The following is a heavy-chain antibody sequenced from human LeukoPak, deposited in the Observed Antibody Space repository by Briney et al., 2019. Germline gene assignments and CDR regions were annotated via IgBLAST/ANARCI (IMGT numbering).Heavy chain of an antibody. V-gene: IGHV3-23*01. J-gene: IGHJ4*02. CDR3: AKGGLGNYDSSGYYYQPFDY. CDR2: ISSSGAST. D-gene: IGHD3-22*01. CDR1: GFTLSSDA. Sequence: GGSLRLSCAASGFTLSSDAMRWVRHAPGKGLGWVSAISSSGASTYYADSVKGRFTISRDNSKNTLYLQMNSLRAEDTAVYYCAKGGLGNYDSSGYYYQPFDYWGQGTLVTVSS.